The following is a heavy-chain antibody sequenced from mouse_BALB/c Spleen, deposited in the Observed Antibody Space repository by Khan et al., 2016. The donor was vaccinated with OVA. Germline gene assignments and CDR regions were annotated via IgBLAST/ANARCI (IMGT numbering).Heavy chain of an antibody. J-gene: IGHJ2*01. V-gene: IGHV3-2*02. D-gene: IGHD1-1*02. CDR1: GYSIASDYA. CDR2: ISYSGNT. CDR3: ARGYGGDFDY. Sequence: VRLQQSGPGLVKPSQSLSLTCTVTGYSIASDYAWNWIRQFPGNKLEWMGFISYSGNTNYNPSLKSRISITRDTSTNQFFLQLNSVTSEDTATYYCARGYGGDFDYWGQGTTLTVSS.